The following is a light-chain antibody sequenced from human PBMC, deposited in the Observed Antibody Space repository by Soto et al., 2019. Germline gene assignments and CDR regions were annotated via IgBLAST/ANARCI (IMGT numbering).Light chain of an antibody. CDR1: TSDAGRDNY. CDR3: NSLTTRSTYV. Sequence: QCALAQRAAEAGTPGQSRCLSCTGTTSDAGRDNYVSRYQHPPGKAPKLMIYDLSYRPSWVSTRFSGSKPGITASLTLSGLQPDDEADYPCNSLTTRSTYVFATGTQVTVL. CDR2: DLS. V-gene: IGLV2-14*03. J-gene: IGLJ1*01.